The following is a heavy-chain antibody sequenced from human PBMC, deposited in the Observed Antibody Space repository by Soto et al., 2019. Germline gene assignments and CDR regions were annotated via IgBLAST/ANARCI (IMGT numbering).Heavy chain of an antibody. CDR1: GGSISSGGYS. J-gene: IGHJ5*02. CDR3: ARVPGP. Sequence: SETLSLTCAVSGGSISSGGYSWSWIRQPPGKGLEWIGYIYQSGSTYYNPSLKGRVTISVDRSKNQFSLKLSSVTAADTAVYYCARVPGPWGQGTLVTVSS. CDR2: IYQSGST. V-gene: IGHV4-30-2*01.